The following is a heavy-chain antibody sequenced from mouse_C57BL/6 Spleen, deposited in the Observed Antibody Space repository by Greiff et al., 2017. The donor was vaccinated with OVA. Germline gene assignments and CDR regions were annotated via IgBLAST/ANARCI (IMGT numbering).Heavy chain of an antibody. CDR1: GYAFSSSW. D-gene: IGHD2-1*01. V-gene: IGHV1-82*01. CDR3: ARGPYGNYAYFDY. CDR2: IYPGDGDT. Sequence: VQLQQSGPELVKPGASVKISCKASGYAFSSSWMNWVKQRPGKGLEWIGRIYPGDGDTNYNGKFKGKATLTADKSSSTAYMQLSSLTSEDSAVYFCARGPYGNYAYFDYWGQGTTLTVSS. J-gene: IGHJ2*01.